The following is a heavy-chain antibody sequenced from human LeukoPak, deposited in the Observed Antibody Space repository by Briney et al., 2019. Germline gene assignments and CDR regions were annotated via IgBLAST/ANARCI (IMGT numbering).Heavy chain of an antibody. CDR2: ISYDGSNK. D-gene: IGHD1-7*01. CDR1: GFTFSSYA. J-gene: IGHJ3*02. Sequence: GGSLRLSCAASGFTFSSYAMHWVRQAPGKGLEWVAVISYDGSNKYYADSVKGRFTISRDNSKNTLYLQMNSLRAEDTAVYYCARDGELHSAFDIWGQGTMVTVSS. V-gene: IGHV3-30-3*01. CDR3: ARDGELHSAFDI.